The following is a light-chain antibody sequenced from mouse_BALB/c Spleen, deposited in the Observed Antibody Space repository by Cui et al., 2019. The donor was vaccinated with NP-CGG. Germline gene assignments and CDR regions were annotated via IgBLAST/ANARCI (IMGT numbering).Light chain of an antibody. Sequence: QAVVTQESALTTYPGETVTLTFRSSTGAVITSNYANWVQEKPDHLFTGLIGGTNNRAPGVPARFSGSLIGDKAALTITGAQTEDEAIYFCALWYSNHWVFGGGTKLTVL. J-gene: IGLJ1*01. CDR2: GTN. CDR3: ALWYSNHWV. V-gene: IGLV1*01. CDR1: TGAVITSNY.